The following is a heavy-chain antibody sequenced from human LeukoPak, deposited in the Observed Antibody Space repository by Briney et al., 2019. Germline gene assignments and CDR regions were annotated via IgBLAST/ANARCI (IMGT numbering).Heavy chain of an antibody. J-gene: IGHJ4*02. CDR2: ISYDGSNK. Sequence: GGSLRLSCAASGFTFSSYAMHWVRQAPGKGLEWVAVISYDGSNKYYADSVKGRFTIPRDNSKNTLYLQMNSLRAEDTAVYYCAREEEAVGATDYWGQGTLVTVSS. CDR1: GFTFSSYA. D-gene: IGHD1-26*01. CDR3: AREEEAVGATDY. V-gene: IGHV3-30-3*01.